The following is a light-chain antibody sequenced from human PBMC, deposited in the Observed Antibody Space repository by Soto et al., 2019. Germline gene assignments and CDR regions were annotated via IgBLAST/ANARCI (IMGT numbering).Light chain of an antibody. CDR3: QHTYTTPIT. CDR2: HSS. J-gene: IGKJ5*01. CDR1: QSISTY. Sequence: DIQMTQSPSSLSASVGDRVTITCRASQSISTYLNWYQQKPGKAPKLLIYHSSTLQSGVPSRFSGSGSGTDFTLTISSLQPEDFATYYCQHTYTTPITFGQGTRLHIK. V-gene: IGKV1-39*01.